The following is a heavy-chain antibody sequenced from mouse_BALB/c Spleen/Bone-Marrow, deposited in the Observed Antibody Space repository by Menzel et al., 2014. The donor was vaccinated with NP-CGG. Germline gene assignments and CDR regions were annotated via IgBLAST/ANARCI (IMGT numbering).Heavy chain of an antibody. CDR3: ARDYGDAMDH. D-gene: IGHD1-2*01. V-gene: IGHV5-17*02. CDR2: ISSGSSTI. J-gene: IGHJ4*01. Sequence: EVQRVESGGGLVQPGGSRKLSCAASGITFSSFGMHWVRQAPEKGLEWVAYISSGSSTIYYADTVKGRFTISRDNPKNTLFLQMTSLRSEDTAMYYCARDYGDAMDHWGQGTSVTVSS. CDR1: GITFSSFG.